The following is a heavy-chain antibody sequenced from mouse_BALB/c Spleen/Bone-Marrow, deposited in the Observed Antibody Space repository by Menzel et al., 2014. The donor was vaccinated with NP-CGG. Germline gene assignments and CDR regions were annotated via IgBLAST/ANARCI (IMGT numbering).Heavy chain of an antibody. D-gene: IGHD1-2*01. CDR1: GFDFGRYW. CDR3: ARLRSYGYHDN. J-gene: IGHJ2*01. V-gene: IGHV4-2*02. Sequence: VHLVESGGGLVQPGGSLNVAFVASGFDFGRYWMSWARQAPGKGLEWIGEINPGSSTIHYTASLKDKFIISRDNAKNPMYLQMRKVRSEDTALYYCARLRSYGYHDNWGQGTPLTVSS. CDR2: INPGSSTI.